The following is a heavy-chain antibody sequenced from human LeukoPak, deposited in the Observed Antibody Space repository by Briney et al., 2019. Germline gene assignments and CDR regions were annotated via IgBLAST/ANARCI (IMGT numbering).Heavy chain of an antibody. CDR1: GGTFSSYA. J-gene: IGHJ4*02. CDR2: IIPIFGTA. V-gene: IGHV1-69*05. D-gene: IGHD6-19*01. Sequence: ASVKVSCKASGGTFSSYAIGWVRQAPGQGLEWMGRIIPIFGTANYAQKFQGRVTITTDESTSTAYMELSSLRSEDTAVYYCAVYSSGWYGENYYFDYWGQGTLVTVSS. CDR3: AVYSSGWYGENYYFDY.